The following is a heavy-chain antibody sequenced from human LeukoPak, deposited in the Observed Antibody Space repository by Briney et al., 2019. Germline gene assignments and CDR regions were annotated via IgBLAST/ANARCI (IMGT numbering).Heavy chain of an antibody. CDR3: ARVYCSGGSCYPLLDY. CDR1: GDSISSGDYY. D-gene: IGHD2-15*01. CDR2: ISSSGST. Sequence: SETLSLTCTVSGDSISSGDYYWSWIRQPAGKGLEWIGRISSSGSTNYNPSLKSRVTISVDTSKNQFSLKLSSVTAADTAVYYCARVYCSGGSCYPLLDYWGQGTLVTVSS. J-gene: IGHJ4*02. V-gene: IGHV4-61*02.